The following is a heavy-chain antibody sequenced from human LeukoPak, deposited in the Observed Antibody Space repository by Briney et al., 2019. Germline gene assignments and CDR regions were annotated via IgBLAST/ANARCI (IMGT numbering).Heavy chain of an antibody. CDR1: GFTFSSYG. CDR3: AHGSMYQLDY. V-gene: IGHV3-23*01. CDR2: ISGSGGST. D-gene: IGHD2-2*01. J-gene: IGHJ4*02. Sequence: PGGSLRLSCAASGFTFSSYGMSWVRQAPGKGLEWVSAISGSGGSTYYADSVKGRFTISRDNAKNTLYLQMNSLRAEDTAVYYCAHGSMYQLDYWGQGTLVTVSS.